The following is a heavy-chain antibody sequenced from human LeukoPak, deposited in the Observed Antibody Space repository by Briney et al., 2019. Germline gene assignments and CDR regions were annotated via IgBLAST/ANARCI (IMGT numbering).Heavy chain of an antibody. CDR1: GYTFTSYA. CDR3: ARDRYGDGFAHFDY. D-gene: IGHD5-24*01. CDR2: ITPSGGT. Sequence: ASVKVSCKASGYTFTSYAMHWVRQTPGQGLEWMGWITPSGGTNYPQKFQGRVAITRDTSITTAYMDLSRLTSDDTAVYYCARDRYGDGFAHFDYWGQGALVTVSS. V-gene: IGHV1-2*02. J-gene: IGHJ4*02.